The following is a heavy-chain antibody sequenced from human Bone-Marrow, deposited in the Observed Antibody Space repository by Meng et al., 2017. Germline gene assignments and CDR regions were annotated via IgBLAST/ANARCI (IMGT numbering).Heavy chain of an antibody. D-gene: IGHD7-27*01. Sequence: QGQLVQVGAEVKQPGASVKVSCKASGYPFTGYYMHWVRQAPGQGLEWMGRINPNSGGTNYAQKFQGRVTMTRDTSISTAYMELSRLRSDDTAMYYCARDLTGDEDYWGQGTLVTVSS. CDR1: GYPFTGYY. J-gene: IGHJ4*02. CDR2: INPNSGGT. V-gene: IGHV1-2*06. CDR3: ARDLTGDEDY.